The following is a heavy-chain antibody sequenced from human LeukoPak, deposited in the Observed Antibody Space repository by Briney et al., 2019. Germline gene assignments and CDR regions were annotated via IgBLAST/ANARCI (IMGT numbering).Heavy chain of an antibody. Sequence: GASVKVSCKASVYTFTGYYMHWVRQAPGQGLEWMGWINPNSGGTNYAQKFQGRVTMTRDTSISTAYMELSRLRSDDTAVYYCARSMTTVTTEDYWGQGTLVTVSS. CDR3: ARSMTTVTTEDY. J-gene: IGHJ4*02. CDR2: INPNSGGT. V-gene: IGHV1-2*02. D-gene: IGHD4-17*01. CDR1: VYTFTGYY.